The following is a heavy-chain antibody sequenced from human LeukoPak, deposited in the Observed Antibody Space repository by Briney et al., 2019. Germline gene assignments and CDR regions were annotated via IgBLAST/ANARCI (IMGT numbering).Heavy chain of an antibody. CDR1: GFTFSSYW. CDR3: ARGLTVDF. V-gene: IGHV3-7*04. CDR2: IKQDGSEK. J-gene: IGHJ4*02. D-gene: IGHD4/OR15-4a*01. Sequence: GGSLRLSCAVSGFTFSSYWMSWVPQAPGKGLEWVANIKQDGSEKYYVDSVKGRFTISRDNAKNSLYLQMNSLRADDTAVFYCARGLTVDFWGQGTLVTVSS.